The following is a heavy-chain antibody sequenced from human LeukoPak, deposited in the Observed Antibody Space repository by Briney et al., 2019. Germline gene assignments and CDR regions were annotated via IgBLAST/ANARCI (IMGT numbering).Heavy chain of an antibody. D-gene: IGHD3-22*01. CDR2: IYPGDSDT. CDR3: ARIVYDSSGYYCWYFDL. CDR1: GYSFTSYW. Sequence: GESLKISCKGSGYSFTSYWIAWVRQMPGKGLEWMGIIYPGDSDTRYSPSFQGQVTISADKSISTAYLQWSSLKASDTAMYYCARIVYDSSGYYCWYFDLWGRGTLVTVSS. V-gene: IGHV5-51*01. J-gene: IGHJ2*01.